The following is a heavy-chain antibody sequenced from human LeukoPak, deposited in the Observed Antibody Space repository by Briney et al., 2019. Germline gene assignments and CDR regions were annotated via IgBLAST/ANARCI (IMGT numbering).Heavy chain of an antibody. D-gene: IGHD3-10*01. CDR1: GYTFTRYN. Sequence: GAAVTLTCKGSGYTFTRYNISWVRQPPAPGMGWMGWISAYNGDTNYAEKLQGRVTMTTDTSTSTAYMELRSLRSDDTAVYYCAREGSDDAFDLWGQGTLVTVSS. CDR3: AREGSDDAFDL. J-gene: IGHJ3*01. CDR2: ISAYNGDT. V-gene: IGHV1-18*01.